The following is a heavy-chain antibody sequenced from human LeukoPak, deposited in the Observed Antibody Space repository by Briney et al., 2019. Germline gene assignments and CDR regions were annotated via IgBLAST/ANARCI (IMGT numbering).Heavy chain of an antibody. CDR3: ARDYYGSGTYSYYMDV. Sequence: PSETLSLTCTVSGGSLSSSSYYWGWIRQPPGPGLEWIGSIYYSGITNYNPSLKSRVTMSVDTSKNQFSLKLSSVTAADTAVYYCARDYYGSGTYSYYMDVWGKGTTVTISS. V-gene: IGHV4-39*07. J-gene: IGHJ6*03. CDR1: GGSLSSSSYY. D-gene: IGHD3-10*01. CDR2: IYYSGIT.